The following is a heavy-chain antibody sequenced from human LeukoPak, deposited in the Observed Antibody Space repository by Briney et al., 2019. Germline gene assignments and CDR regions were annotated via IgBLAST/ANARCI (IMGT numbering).Heavy chain of an antibody. CDR3: ARNRGFDY. CDR2: LYSGGAT. CDR1: GFTFSNYA. V-gene: IGHV3-66*01. D-gene: IGHD3-10*01. Sequence: GGSLRLSCAASGFTFSNYAMSWVRQAPGKGLEWVSLLYSGGATYYADSVKGRFTISRDNSKNTVYLQMNSLRAEDTAVYYCARNRGFDYWGQGTLVTVSS. J-gene: IGHJ4*02.